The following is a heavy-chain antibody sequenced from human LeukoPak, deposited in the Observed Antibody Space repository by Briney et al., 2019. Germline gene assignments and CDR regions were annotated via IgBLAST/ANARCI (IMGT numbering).Heavy chain of an antibody. J-gene: IGHJ4*02. D-gene: IGHD3-10*01. V-gene: IGHV3-74*01. CDR3: TSRNGSGDY. CDR2: INSDGSGA. Sequence: GGSLRLSCAASGFSFSTYWIHWVRQAPGKGLVWVSRINSDGSGATHADSVKGRFTISRDNAKNTVYLQMNSLRVEDTAVYFRTSRNGSGDYWGQGTPVTVSS. CDR1: GFSFSTYW.